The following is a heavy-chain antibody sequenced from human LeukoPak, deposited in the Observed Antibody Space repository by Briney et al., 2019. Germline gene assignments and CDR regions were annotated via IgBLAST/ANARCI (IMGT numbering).Heavy chain of an antibody. D-gene: IGHD2-8*02. Sequence: GGSLRLPYAASGFTFSSYGMHWVRQAPGKGLEWVGRMKSNRDGGTTDYAAPVKGRFTISRDDSKNTVYLQMNDLKTEDTAVYYCTTGRKWCTYSWCQGTRVIVSS. CDR3: TTGRKWCTYS. CDR2: MKSNRDGGTT. CDR1: GFTFSSYG. J-gene: IGHJ4*02. V-gene: IGHV3-15*01.